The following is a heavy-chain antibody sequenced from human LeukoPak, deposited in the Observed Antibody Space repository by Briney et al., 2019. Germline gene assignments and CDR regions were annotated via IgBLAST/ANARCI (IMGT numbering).Heavy chain of an antibody. Sequence: PSGTLSLTCAVSGGSISSSNWWSWVRQPPGKGLEWIGEIYHSGSTNYNPSLKSRVTISVDKSKNQFSLKLSSVTAADTAVYYCARKRSIAVAGTYYYYYYGMDVWGQRTTVTVS. D-gene: IGHD6-19*01. CDR1: GGSISSSNW. CDR2: IYHSGST. J-gene: IGHJ6*02. CDR3: ARKRSIAVAGTYYYYYYGMDV. V-gene: IGHV4-4*02.